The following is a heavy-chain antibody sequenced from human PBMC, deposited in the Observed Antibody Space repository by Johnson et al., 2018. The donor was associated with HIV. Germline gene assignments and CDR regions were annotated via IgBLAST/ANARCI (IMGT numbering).Heavy chain of an antibody. CDR2: IKRKIEGETT. CDR3: TTALGIDAFDI. J-gene: IGHJ3*02. Sequence: VQLVESGGGLVKPGGSLRLSCAASGFTFSNVWMTWVRQAPGKGLEWVGRIKRKIEGETTDYAAPVKGSFTISRDDSKNTMYLQLKSLTTEGSAVYYCTTALGIDAFDIWGQGTMVTVSS. V-gene: IGHV3-15*01. CDR1: GFTFSNVW. D-gene: IGHD1-14*01.